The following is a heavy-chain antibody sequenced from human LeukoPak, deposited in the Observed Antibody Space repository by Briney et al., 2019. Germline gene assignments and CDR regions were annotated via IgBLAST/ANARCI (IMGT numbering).Heavy chain of an antibody. CDR2: ISHDGSNK. J-gene: IGHJ4*02. D-gene: IGHD6-13*01. CDR1: GFTFSSYA. Sequence: SGRSLRLSCAASGFTFSSYAMHWVRQAPGKGLEWVAVISHDGSNKYYADSVKGRFTISRDNSKNTLYLQMDSLRAEDTAVYYCARGYSSAWYYFDYWGQGTLVTVSS. V-gene: IGHV3-30*04. CDR3: ARGYSSAWYYFDY.